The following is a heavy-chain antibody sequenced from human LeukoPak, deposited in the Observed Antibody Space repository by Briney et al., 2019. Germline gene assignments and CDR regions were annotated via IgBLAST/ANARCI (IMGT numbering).Heavy chain of an antibody. CDR1: GGTFSSYA. J-gene: IGHJ4*02. CDR3: ARDSSGYTFGSFDY. D-gene: IGHD3-22*01. Sequence: EASVKVSCKASGGTFSSYAISWVRQAPGQGLEWMGRIIPIFGTANYAQKFQGRVTITTDESTSTAYMELSSLRSEDTAVYYCARDSSGYTFGSFDYWGQGTLATVSS. CDR2: IIPIFGTA. V-gene: IGHV1-69*05.